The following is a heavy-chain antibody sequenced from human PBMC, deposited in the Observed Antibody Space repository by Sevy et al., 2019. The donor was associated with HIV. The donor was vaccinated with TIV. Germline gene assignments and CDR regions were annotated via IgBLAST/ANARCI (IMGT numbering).Heavy chain of an antibody. D-gene: IGHD3-22*01. CDR2: IYSGVTT. Sequence: GGSLRLSCAASGFTVGSNYMSWVRQAPGKGLEWVSIIYSGVTTSYADSVKSRFTISRDNSKNTLYLQMNSLRAEDTAVDYCARVSVYYYDSSGYYTTGNAFDIWGQGTMVTVSS. CDR3: ARVSVYYYDSSGYYTTGNAFDI. CDR1: GFTVGSNY. J-gene: IGHJ3*02. V-gene: IGHV3-53*01.